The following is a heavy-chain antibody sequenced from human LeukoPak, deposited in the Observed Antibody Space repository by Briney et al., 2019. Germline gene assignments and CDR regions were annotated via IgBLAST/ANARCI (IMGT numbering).Heavy chain of an antibody. CDR2: ISGSNGNT. V-gene: IGHV1-18*01. Sequence: GASVKVSCKASSYPFTRYGISWVRQAPGQGLEWMGWISGSNGNTNYAQKLQGRVTMTTDTSTSTAYMELRSLRSDDTAVYYCARVRATYYDFWSGYYTGGIENDYWGQGTLVTVSS. J-gene: IGHJ4*02. D-gene: IGHD3-3*01. CDR3: ARVRATYYDFWSGYYTGGIENDY. CDR1: SYPFTRYG.